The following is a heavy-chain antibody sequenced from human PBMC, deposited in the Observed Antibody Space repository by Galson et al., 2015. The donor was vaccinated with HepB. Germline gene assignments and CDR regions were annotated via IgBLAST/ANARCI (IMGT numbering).Heavy chain of an antibody. V-gene: IGHV3-23*01. CDR1: GFTFSSYA. CDR3: AKPPWTVFGVVTRKSYYFDH. CDR2: VSASGGGA. Sequence: LRLSCAASGFTFSSYAMHWVRQAPGKGLEWVSSVSASGGGAHYADSVKGRFAVSRDNSKNTLYLQMNSLRAEDTAVYYCAKPPWTVFGVVTRKSYYFDHWGRGTLVTVSS. D-gene: IGHD3-3*01. J-gene: IGHJ4*02.